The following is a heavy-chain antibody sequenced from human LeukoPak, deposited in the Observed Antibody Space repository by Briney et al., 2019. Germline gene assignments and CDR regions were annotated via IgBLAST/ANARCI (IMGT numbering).Heavy chain of an antibody. CDR1: GFTFSSYW. CDR3: ARDGTAAGLYFDL. D-gene: IGHD6-13*01. J-gene: IGHJ4*01. CDR2: IKQDGGEK. V-gene: IGHV3-7*01. Sequence: PGGSLRLSCAVSGFTFSSYWMNWVRQAPGKGLEWVASIKQDGGEKSYVDSVKGRFIISRDNAKNSLYLQMSSLRAEDTAVYYCARDGTAAGLYFDLWGQGTLVTVFS.